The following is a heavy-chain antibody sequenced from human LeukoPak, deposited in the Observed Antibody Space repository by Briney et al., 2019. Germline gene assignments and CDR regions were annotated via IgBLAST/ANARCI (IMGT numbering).Heavy chain of an antibody. CDR3: ARAPYSGYGYFDY. D-gene: IGHD5-12*01. J-gene: IGHJ4*02. V-gene: IGHV4-31*03. CDR1: GGSISRGGYS. CDR2: IYYRGST. Sequence: SQTLSLTCTVSGGSISRGGYSWSWIRQHPGKALEWIGYIYYRGSTYYNPSLKSRVTISVDTSKNQFSLKLSSVTAADTAVYYCARAPYSGYGYFDYWGQGTLVTVSS.